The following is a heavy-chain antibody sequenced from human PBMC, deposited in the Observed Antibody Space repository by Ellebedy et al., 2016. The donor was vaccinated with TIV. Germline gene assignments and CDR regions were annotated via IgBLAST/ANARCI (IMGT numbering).Heavy chain of an antibody. Sequence: PGGSLRLSCEASGFPFSTAWMTWVRQAPGKGLEWVANINKDGSEEYYLDSVKGRFTISRDNTKRSLFLQMNSLRAEDTALYYCARGFMPGYWGQGTLVTVSS. CDR3: ARGFMPGY. D-gene: IGHD2-2*01. V-gene: IGHV3-7*03. J-gene: IGHJ4*02. CDR1: GFPFSTAW. CDR2: INKDGSEE.